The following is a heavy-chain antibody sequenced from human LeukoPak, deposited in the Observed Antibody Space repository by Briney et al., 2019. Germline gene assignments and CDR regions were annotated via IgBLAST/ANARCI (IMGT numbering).Heavy chain of an antibody. CDR3: STRAFSDTSPVA. CDR1: GYNFASQW. D-gene: IGHD3-22*01. V-gene: IGHV5-51*01. J-gene: IGHJ5*02. CDR2: INPGNSDI. Sequence: GESLEISCKHSGYNFASQWIGWVRQMPGKGLEWMGIINPGNSDIVYTPSFQGQVSFSADKPTSTVFLQWGSLKASDTAMYYCSTRAFSDTSPVAWGQGTLVTVSS.